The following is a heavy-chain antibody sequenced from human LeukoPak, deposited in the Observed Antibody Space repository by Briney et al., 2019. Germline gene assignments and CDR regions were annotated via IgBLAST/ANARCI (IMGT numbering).Heavy chain of an antibody. CDR2: IKQDGSEK. CDR1: GFTFSSYW. V-gene: IGHV3-7*03. CDR3: ARAIVVVVAATVWFDP. D-gene: IGHD2-15*01. J-gene: IGHJ5*02. Sequence: GGSLRLSCAASGFTFSSYWMSWVRQAPGKGLEWVANIKQDGSEKYYVDSVKGRFTISRDNAKNSLYLQMNSLRAEDTAVYYCARAIVVVVAATVWFDPWGQGTLVTVSS.